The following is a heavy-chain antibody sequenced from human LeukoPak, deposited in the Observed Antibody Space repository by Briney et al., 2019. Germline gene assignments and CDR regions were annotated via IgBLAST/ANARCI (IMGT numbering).Heavy chain of an antibody. CDR3: ARENLAAAADY. J-gene: IGHJ4*02. D-gene: IGHD6-25*01. CDR1: EFTFSAYW. CDR2: IRGDGSMT. Sequence: GGSLRLSCAASEFTFSAYWMHWVRQAPGKGLVWVSRIRGDGSMTNYADSVKGRFTISRDNAKNTLYLQMNSLRLEDTAVYYCARENLAAAADYWGQGTVVTVSS. V-gene: IGHV3-74*01.